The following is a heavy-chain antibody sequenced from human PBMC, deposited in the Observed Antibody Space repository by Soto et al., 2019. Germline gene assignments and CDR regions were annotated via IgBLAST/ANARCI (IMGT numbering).Heavy chain of an antibody. D-gene: IGHD2-8*02. V-gene: IGHV4-31*03. Sequence: QVQLQESGPGLVKPSQTLSLTCTVSGGSISSGGYYWSWIRQHPGKGLELIGYIYYSGSTYYNPSLKSRVTISVDTSKNQFSLKLSSVTAADTAVYYCAKTGGSDGYWYFDLWGRGTLVTVSS. CDR1: GGSISSGGYY. CDR3: AKTGGSDGYWYFDL. J-gene: IGHJ2*01. CDR2: IYYSGST.